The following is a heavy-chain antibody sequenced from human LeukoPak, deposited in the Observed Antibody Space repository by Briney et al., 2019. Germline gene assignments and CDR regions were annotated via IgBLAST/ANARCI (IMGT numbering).Heavy chain of an antibody. J-gene: IGHJ2*01. D-gene: IGHD3-3*01. CDR2: IYHSGST. V-gene: IGHV4-30-2*01. Sequence: SQTLSLTCTVSGGSISSGDYYWSWIRQPPGKGLEWIGYIYHSGSTYYNPSLKSRVTISVDRSKNQFSLKLSSVTAADTAVYYCARGMGFLQNWYFDLWGRGTLVTVSS. CDR1: GGSISSGDYY. CDR3: ARGMGFLQNWYFDL.